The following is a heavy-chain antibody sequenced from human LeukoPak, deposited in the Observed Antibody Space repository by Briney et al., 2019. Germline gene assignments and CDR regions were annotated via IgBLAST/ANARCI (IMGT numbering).Heavy chain of an antibody. CDR3: ARDRSVIAAAGSGLGWFDP. CDR2: TYYRSKWYN. V-gene: IGHV6-1*01. D-gene: IGHD6-13*01. J-gene: IGHJ5*02. CDR1: GDSVSSNSAA. Sequence: SQTLSLTRAISGDSVSSNSAAWNWIRQSPSRGLEWLGRTYYRSKWYNDYAVSVKSRITINPDTSKNQFSLQLNSVTPEDTAVYYCARDRSVIAAAGSGLGWFDPWGQGTLVTVSS.